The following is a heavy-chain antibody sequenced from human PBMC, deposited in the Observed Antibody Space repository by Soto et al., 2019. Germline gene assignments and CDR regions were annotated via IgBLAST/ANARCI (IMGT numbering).Heavy chain of an antibody. V-gene: IGHV3-33*01. CDR3: ARDQATIFGVEDYYYYYGMDV. J-gene: IGHJ6*02. CDR2: IWYDGSNK. CDR1: GFTFSSYG. Sequence: GGSLRLSCAASGFTFSSYGMHWVRQAPGKGLEWVAVIWYDGSNKYYADSVKGRFTISRDNSKNTLYLQMNSLRAEDTAVYYCARDQATIFGVEDYYYYYGMDVWGQGTTVTVSS. D-gene: IGHD3-3*01.